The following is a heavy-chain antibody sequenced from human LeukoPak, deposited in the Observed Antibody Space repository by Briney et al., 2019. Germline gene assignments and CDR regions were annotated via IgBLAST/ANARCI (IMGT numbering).Heavy chain of an antibody. CDR3: ARSRTMVRGVITRHDAFDI. J-gene: IGHJ3*02. CDR1: GFTFSSYW. CDR2: IKQDGSEK. V-gene: IGHV3-7*01. D-gene: IGHD3-10*01. Sequence: GGSLRLSCAASGFTFSSYWMTWVRQAPGKGLEWVANIKQDGSEKYYVDSVKGRFTISRDNSKNTLYLQMNSLRAEDTAVYYCARSRTMVRGVITRHDAFDIWGQGTMVTVSS.